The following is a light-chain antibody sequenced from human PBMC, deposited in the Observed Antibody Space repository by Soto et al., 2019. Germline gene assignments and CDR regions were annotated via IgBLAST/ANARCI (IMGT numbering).Light chain of an antibody. CDR3: SSYTTRSTRV. Sequence: QSVLTQPASVSGSPGQSIAISCTGSSSDVGIYNYVSWYQQHPGKVPKLIIYEVTNRPSGVSNRFSGSKSGNTDSLTISELQAEDEADYYCSSYTTRSTRVFGTGTKLTVL. J-gene: IGLJ1*01. V-gene: IGLV2-14*01. CDR2: EVT. CDR1: SSDVGIYNY.